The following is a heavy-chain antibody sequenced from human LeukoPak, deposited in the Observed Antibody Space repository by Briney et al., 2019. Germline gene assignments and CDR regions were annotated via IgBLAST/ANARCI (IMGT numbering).Heavy chain of an antibody. D-gene: IGHD6-13*01. CDR3: ARPGIAAAGTVFAAFDI. CDR1: GFSFSSYT. V-gene: IGHV3-21*01. J-gene: IGHJ3*02. Sequence: GGSLRLSCSASGFSFSSYTMTWVRQAPGKGPEWVSSISSSSSYIYYADSVKGRFTISRDNAKNSLYLQMNSLRAEDTAVYYCARPGIAAAGTVFAAFDIWGQGTMVTVSS. CDR2: ISSSSSYI.